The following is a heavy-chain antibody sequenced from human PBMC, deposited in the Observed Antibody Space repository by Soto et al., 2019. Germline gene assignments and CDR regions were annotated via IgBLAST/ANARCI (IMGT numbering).Heavy chain of an antibody. CDR2: IIPIFGTA. J-gene: IGHJ6*02. CDR1: GGTFSSYA. V-gene: IGHV1-69*13. D-gene: IGHD1-26*01. CDR3: ARDDIVGATTGYYYYYYGMDV. Sequence: SVKVSCKASGGTFSSYAISWVRQAPGQGLERMGGIIPIFGTANYAQKFQGRVTITADESTSTAYMELSSLRSEDTAVYYCARDDIVGATTGYYYYYYGMDVWGQGTMVTVSS.